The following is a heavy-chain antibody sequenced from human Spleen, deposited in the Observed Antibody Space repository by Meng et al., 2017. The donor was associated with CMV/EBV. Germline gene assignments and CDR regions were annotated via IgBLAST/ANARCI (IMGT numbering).Heavy chain of an antibody. Sequence: AASGFTFSNYDMHWVRQAPGKGLEWVSYISNSGGTIYYADSVKGRFTISRDNSKNTLYLQMNSLRAEDTAVYYCAKDGAYYWGQGTLVTVSS. V-gene: IGHV3-48*01. CDR3: AKDGAYY. CDR2: ISNSGGTI. D-gene: IGHD2-21*01. J-gene: IGHJ4*02. CDR1: GFTFSNYD.